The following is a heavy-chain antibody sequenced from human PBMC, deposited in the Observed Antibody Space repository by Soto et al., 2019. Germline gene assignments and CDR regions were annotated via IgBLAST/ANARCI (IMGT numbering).Heavy chain of an antibody. CDR1: GFTFSSYA. J-gene: IGHJ6*02. CDR2: ISYDGSNK. CDR3: ARMWPVVVAASPGYGKDV. D-gene: IGHD2-15*01. V-gene: IGHV3-30-3*01. Sequence: QVQLVESGGGVVQPGRSLRLSCAASGFTFSSYAMHWVRQAPGKGLEWVAVISYDGSNKYYADSVKGRFTISRDNSKNTLYLQMNSLRAEDTAEYYCARMWPVVVAASPGYGKDVWGQGTTVTASS.